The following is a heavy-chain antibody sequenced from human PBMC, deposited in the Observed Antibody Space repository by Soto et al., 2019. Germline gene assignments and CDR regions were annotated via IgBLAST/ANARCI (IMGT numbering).Heavy chain of an antibody. D-gene: IGHD3-3*01. CDR3: ARDPNDFWSGSTYYYYGMDV. J-gene: IGHJ6*02. CDR1: GGTFSSYA. Sequence: ASVKVSCKASGGTFSSYAISWVRQAPGQGLEWMGGIIPIFGTANYAQKFQGRVTITADKSTSTAYMELSSLRSEDTAVYYCARDPNDFWSGSTYYYYGMDVGGQGTTVTVSS. V-gene: IGHV1-69*06. CDR2: IIPIFGTA.